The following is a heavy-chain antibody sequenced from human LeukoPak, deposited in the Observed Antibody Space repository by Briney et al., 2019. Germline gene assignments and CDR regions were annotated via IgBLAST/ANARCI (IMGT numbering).Heavy chain of an antibody. CDR3: ARGSGAATNEALDY. CDR1: GGSISGSY. Sequence: SETLPLTCTVSGGSISGSYWTWVRQPAGKGLEWIGRIYSNEITNYNPSLKSRVTMSVDTSKDQFSLKLTSVTAADTAVYYCARGSGAATNEALDYRGQGTLVTVSS. V-gene: IGHV4-4*07. J-gene: IGHJ4*02. D-gene: IGHD1-26*01. CDR2: IYSNEIT.